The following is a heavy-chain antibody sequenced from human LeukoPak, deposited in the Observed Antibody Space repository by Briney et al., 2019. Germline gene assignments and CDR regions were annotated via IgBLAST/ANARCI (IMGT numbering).Heavy chain of an antibody. Sequence: TGGSLRLSCAASGFTFSSYSMNWVRQAPGKGLEWVSYISSSSSTIYYADSVKGRFTISRDNSKNTLYLQMNSLRAEDTAVYYCAKDRGVWRVVITMAYYFDYWGQGTLVTVSS. CDR1: GFTFSSYS. CDR2: ISSSSSTI. J-gene: IGHJ4*02. D-gene: IGHD3-22*01. V-gene: IGHV3-48*01. CDR3: AKDRGVWRVVITMAYYFDY.